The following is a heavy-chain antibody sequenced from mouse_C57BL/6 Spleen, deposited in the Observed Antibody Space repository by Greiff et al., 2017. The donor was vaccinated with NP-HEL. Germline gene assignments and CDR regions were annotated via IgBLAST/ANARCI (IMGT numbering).Heavy chain of an antibody. CDR1: GYTFTSYW. J-gene: IGHJ2*01. CDR3: ARNGQLDY. CDR2: IDPSDSYT. D-gene: IGHD3-3*01. Sequence: QVQLQQSGAELVKPGASVKLSCKASGYTFTSYWMQWVKQRPGQGLEWIGEIDPSDSYTNYNQKFKGKATLTVDTSSSTAYMQLSSLTSEDSAVYYCARNGQLDYWGQGTTLTVAS. V-gene: IGHV1-50*01.